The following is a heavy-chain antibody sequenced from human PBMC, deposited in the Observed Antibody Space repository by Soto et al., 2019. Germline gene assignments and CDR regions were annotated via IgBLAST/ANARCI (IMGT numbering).Heavy chain of an antibody. Sequence: PSETLSLTCAVYGGSFSGYYWSWIRQPPGKGLEWIGEINHSGNANYNPSLKSRVTISVDTSKNQFSLKLTSVTAADTAVYYCARHRRTTVAKFYFDNWGQGALVTVSS. D-gene: IGHD4-4*01. J-gene: IGHJ4*02. V-gene: IGHV4-34*01. CDR1: GGSFSGYY. CDR2: INHSGNA. CDR3: ARHRRTTVAKFYFDN.